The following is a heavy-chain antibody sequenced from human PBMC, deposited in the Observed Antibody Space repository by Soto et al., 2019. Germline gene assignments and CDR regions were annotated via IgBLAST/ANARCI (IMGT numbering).Heavy chain of an antibody. D-gene: IGHD2-8*01. J-gene: IGHJ6*02. CDR1: GGSLSSYY. V-gene: IGHV4-59*08. CDR3: ARGWCEREGYLMDV. Sequence: QVQLQESGPGLVQPSKTLSLTCTVSGGSLSSYYWSWIRQSPGKGLANLGYIYYSDSTNYNPSFKSRITIAVDTSRNQFFLTLSSMTAADTAVYYCARGWCEREGYLMDVWGQGTTVTVSS. CDR2: IYYSDST.